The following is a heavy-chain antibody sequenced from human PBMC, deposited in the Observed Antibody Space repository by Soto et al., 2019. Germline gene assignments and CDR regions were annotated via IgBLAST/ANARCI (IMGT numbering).Heavy chain of an antibody. J-gene: IGHJ6*02. V-gene: IGHV1-2*04. CDR2: INPNSGGT. CDR3: ARDRGYSYGYYYYYGMDV. D-gene: IGHD5-18*01. CDR1: GYTFTGYY. Sequence: QVQLVQSGAEVKKPGASVKVSCKASGYTFTGYYMHWVRQAPGQGLEWMGWINPNSGGTNYAQKFQGWVTMTRDTSISTAYMELSRPRSDDTAVYYCARDRGYSYGYYYYYGMDVWGQGTTVTVSS.